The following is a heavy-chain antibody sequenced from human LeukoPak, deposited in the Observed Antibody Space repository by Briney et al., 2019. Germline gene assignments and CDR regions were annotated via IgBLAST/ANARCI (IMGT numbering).Heavy chain of an antibody. J-gene: IGHJ4*02. CDR2: IYPADSDT. Sequence: GGSLEISCKGSGCTFTTSWIGWVRQLPGKGLEWMGIIYPADSDTRYSPSFQGQVTISADKSISTAYLQWSSLKASDAAMYYCARRHSSSSDYWGQGTLVTVSS. CDR3: ARRHSSSSDY. CDR1: GCTFTTSW. D-gene: IGHD6-6*01. V-gene: IGHV5-51*01.